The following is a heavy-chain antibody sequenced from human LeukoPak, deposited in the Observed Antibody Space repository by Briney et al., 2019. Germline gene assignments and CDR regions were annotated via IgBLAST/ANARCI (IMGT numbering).Heavy chain of an antibody. D-gene: IGHD5-18*01. J-gene: IGHJ4*02. CDR2: IYYSGST. V-gene: IGHV4-59*08. CDR1: GGSISSYY. Sequence: SETLSLTCTVSGGSISSYYWSWIRQPPGRGLEWIGYIYYSGSTNYNPSLKSRVTISVDTSKNQFSLKLSSVTAADTAVYYCARRAPYSYEWSTLDYWGQGTLVTVSS. CDR3: ARRAPYSYEWSTLDY.